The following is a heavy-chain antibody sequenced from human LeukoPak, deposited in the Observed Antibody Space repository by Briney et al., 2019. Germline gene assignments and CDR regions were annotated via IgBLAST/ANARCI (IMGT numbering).Heavy chain of an antibody. V-gene: IGHV3-21*01. CDR3: TRASVESAWYIWRY. Sequence: KPGGSLGLSCAASGFTFRDYPMTWVRQAPGKGLEWVSSIGTTGDYKHYADSFNGRFTVSRDNAKNSLYLQMDSLRPEDTAIYYCTRASVESAWYIWRYWGQGTLVTVSS. J-gene: IGHJ4*02. CDR2: IGTTGDYK. CDR1: GFTFRDYP. D-gene: IGHD6-19*01.